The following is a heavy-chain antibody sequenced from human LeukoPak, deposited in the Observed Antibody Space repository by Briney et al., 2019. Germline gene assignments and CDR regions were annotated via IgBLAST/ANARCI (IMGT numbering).Heavy chain of an antibody. V-gene: IGHV3-23*01. CDR2: IGAGGYST. J-gene: IGHJ4*02. CDR3: ARGSSHPDY. Sequence: PGGSLRLSCAASGFTFNNHAMSWVRQPPGKGLKWVSTIGAGGYSTYYADSVKGRFTISRDNSKNTLYLQMNSPRDEDTAVYYCARGSSHPDYWGQGTLVTVSS. CDR1: GFTFNNHA.